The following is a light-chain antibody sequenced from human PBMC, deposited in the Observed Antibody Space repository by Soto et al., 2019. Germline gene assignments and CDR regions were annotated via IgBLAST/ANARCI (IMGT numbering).Light chain of an antibody. CDR2: DTS. J-gene: IGKJ1*01. CDR3: QQYDTHSWT. CDR1: QFISSW. V-gene: IGKV1-5*01. Sequence: EILMTPSPSTLSASVGDRVTITCRASQFISSWLAWYQQKPGKAPRLLIYDTSTLASGVPSRFSGSGSVTEFTLTISSLQPDDFATYYCQQYDTHSWTFGQGTKVDIK.